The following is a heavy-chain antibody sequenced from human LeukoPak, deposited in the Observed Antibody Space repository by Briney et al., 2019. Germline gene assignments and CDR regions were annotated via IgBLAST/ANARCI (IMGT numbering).Heavy chain of an antibody. Sequence: GGSLRLSCAASGFTFSSYWMSWVRQAPGKGLEWVGRIKSKTDGGPTDYAAPGKGRLTIPRDDSKNTLYLQMNSLKTEDTAVYYCTTDPPVTMVRGVTWGQGTLVTVSS. J-gene: IGHJ5*02. CDR3: TTDPPVTMVRGVT. CDR2: IKSKTDGGPT. CDR1: GFTFSSYW. V-gene: IGHV3-15*01. D-gene: IGHD3-10*01.